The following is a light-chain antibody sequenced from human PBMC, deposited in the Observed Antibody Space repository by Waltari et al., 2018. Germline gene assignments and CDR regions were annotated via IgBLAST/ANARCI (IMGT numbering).Light chain of an antibody. CDR2: EEI. J-gene: IGLJ2*01. CDR1: ALSKKY. CDR3: YSSDSSSTTMV. Sequence: SYELTQPPSVSVSPGQTARITCSGDALSKKYVYWYQQKSGQATVMVVYEEIKRPSGIPGRFSGSSSGTVATLTISGAQVDDEGDYYCYSSDSSSTTMVFGGGTTLTVL. V-gene: IGLV3-10*01.